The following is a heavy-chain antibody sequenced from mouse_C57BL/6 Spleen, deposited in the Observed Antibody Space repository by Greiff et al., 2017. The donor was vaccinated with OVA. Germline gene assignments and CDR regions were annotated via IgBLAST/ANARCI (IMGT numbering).Heavy chain of an antibody. J-gene: IGHJ3*01. Sequence: QVQLKQPGAELVMPGASVKLSCKASGYTFTSYWMHWVKQRPGQGLEWIGEIDPSDSYTNYNQKFKGKSTLTVDKSSSTAYMQLSSLTSEDSAVYYCARGNYSNPFAYWGQGTLVTVSA. V-gene: IGHV1-69*01. D-gene: IGHD2-5*01. CDR3: ARGNYSNPFAY. CDR2: IDPSDSYT. CDR1: GYTFTSYW.